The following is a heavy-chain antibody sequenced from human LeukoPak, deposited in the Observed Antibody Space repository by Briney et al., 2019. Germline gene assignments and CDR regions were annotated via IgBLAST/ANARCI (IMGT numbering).Heavy chain of an antibody. CDR1: GYTFTGYY. V-gene: IGHV1-2*02. CDR2: INPNSGGT. J-gene: IGHJ4*02. Sequence: EASVKVSCKASGYTFTGYYMHWVRQAPGQGLEWMGWINPNSGGTNYAQKFQGRVTMTRDTSISTAYMELSSLGSVDTAVYYCARGIGEGPGAAGTVWGQGTLVTVSS. CDR3: ARGIGEGPGAAGTV. D-gene: IGHD6-13*01.